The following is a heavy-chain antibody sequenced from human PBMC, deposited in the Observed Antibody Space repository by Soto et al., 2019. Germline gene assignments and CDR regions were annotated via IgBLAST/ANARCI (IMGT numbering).Heavy chain of an antibody. J-gene: IGHJ4*02. CDR3: AMMGPGTYFDY. CDR1: GFTFSSYA. D-gene: IGHD6-13*01. CDR2: VSGSGGST. Sequence: EVQLFESGGGLVQPGGSLRLSCAASGFTFSSYAMRWVRQAPGKGLEWVSAVSGSGGSTYYADSVKGRFTISRDNSKNTLYLKMNSLRAEDTAVYYCAMMGPGTYFDYLGQGTLVTVSS. V-gene: IGHV3-23*01.